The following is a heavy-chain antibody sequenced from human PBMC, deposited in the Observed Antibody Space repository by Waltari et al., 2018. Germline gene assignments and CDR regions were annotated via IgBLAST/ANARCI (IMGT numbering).Heavy chain of an antibody. CDR2: IKHRGST. D-gene: IGHD6-19*01. Sequence: QVQLQQWGAGLLKPSETLSLTCAVYGGSFSGYYWSWIRQPPGKGLEWIGEIKHRGSTNYNPSLKSGVTISVDTSKNQFSLKLSSVTAADTAVYYCARGGRYSSGRGLLWYYWGQGTLVTVSS. J-gene: IGHJ4*02. CDR3: ARGGRYSSGRGLLWYY. V-gene: IGHV4-34*01. CDR1: GGSFSGYY.